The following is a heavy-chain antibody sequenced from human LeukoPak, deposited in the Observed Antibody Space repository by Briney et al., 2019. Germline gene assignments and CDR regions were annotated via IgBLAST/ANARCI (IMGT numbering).Heavy chain of an antibody. Sequence: AGGSLRLSCAASGFTFSSYSMNWVRQAPGKGLEWVSYISSSSSTIYYADSVKGRFTISRDNAKNSLYLQMNSLRAEDTAVYYCARDPGRPGIAAAGTDYWGQGTLVTVSS. D-gene: IGHD6-13*01. CDR3: ARDPGRPGIAAAGTDY. J-gene: IGHJ4*02. V-gene: IGHV3-48*01. CDR1: GFTFSSYS. CDR2: ISSSSSTI.